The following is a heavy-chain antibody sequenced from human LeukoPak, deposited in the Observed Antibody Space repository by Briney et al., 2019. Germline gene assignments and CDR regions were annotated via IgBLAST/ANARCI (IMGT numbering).Heavy chain of an antibody. V-gene: IGHV4-30-2*01. CDR3: ASGTYYYGSGSDPIDY. J-gene: IGHJ4*02. CDR1: GGSISSGGYS. Sequence: PSETLSLTCAVSGGSISSGGYSWSWIRQPPGTGLEWIGYIYHSGSTYYNPSLKSRVTISVDRSKNQFSLKLSSVTAADTAVYYCASGTYYYGSGSDPIDYWGQGTLVTVSS. CDR2: IYHSGST. D-gene: IGHD3-10*01.